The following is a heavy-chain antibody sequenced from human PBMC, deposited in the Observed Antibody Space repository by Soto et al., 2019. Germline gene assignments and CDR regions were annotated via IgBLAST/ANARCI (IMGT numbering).Heavy chain of an antibody. V-gene: IGHV3-23*01. D-gene: IGHD3-22*01. Sequence: PGGSLRLSCAASGFTFSSYAMSWVRQAPGKGLEWVSAISGSGGSTYYADSVKGRFTISRDNSKNTLYLQMNSLRAEDTAVYYCSNCYDSSGYTYRWFDPWGQGTLVTVSS. CDR3: SNCYDSSGYTYRWFDP. CDR1: GFTFSSYA. CDR2: ISGSGGST. J-gene: IGHJ5*02.